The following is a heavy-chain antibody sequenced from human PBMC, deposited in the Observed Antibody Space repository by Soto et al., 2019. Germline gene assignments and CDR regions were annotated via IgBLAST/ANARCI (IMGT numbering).Heavy chain of an antibody. CDR1: GGSISSYY. CDR2: IYYSGST. J-gene: IGHJ6*03. V-gene: IGHV4-59*01. CDR3: ARVLGGGAFGVVMDYMDV. D-gene: IGHD3-3*01. Sequence: QVQLQESGPGLVKPSETLSLTCTVSGGSISSYYWSWIRQPPGKGLEWIGYIYYSGSTNYNPSLKSRVPISVDTSKNQFSLKLSSVSAADTAVYYCARVLGGGAFGVVMDYMDVWGKGTTVTVSS.